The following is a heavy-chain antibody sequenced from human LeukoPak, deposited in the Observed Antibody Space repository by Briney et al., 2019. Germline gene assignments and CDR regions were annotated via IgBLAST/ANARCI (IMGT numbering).Heavy chain of an antibody. Sequence: SVKVSCKASGGTFSSYAISWVRQAPGQGLEWMGRIIPIFGTANYAQKFQGRVTITTDESTSTAYMELSSLRSEDTAVYYCARETDYGAGSSDYWGQGTLVTVSS. CDR3: ARETDYGAGSSDY. CDR2: IIPIFGTA. D-gene: IGHD3-10*01. CDR1: GGTFSSYA. V-gene: IGHV1-69*05. J-gene: IGHJ4*02.